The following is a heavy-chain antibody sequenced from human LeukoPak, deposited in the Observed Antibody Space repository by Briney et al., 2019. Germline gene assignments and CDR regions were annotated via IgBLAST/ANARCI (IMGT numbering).Heavy chain of an antibody. Sequence: GVSVKVSCKASGYTFTGYYVHWVRQAPGQGLEWMGWINPNTGGTNYAQKFQGRVTMTKDTSTNAAYMELNKLTSDDTAVYYCGRGNKSFDPWGQGTLVTVSS. CDR2: INPNTGGT. V-gene: IGHV1-2*02. CDR1: GYTFTGYY. CDR3: GRGNKSFDP. J-gene: IGHJ5*02.